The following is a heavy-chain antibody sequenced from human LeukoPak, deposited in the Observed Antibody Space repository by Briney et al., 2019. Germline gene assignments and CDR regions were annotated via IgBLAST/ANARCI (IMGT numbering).Heavy chain of an antibody. Sequence: ASVKVSCKASGYTFTSYDTNWVRQATGQGLEWIGWMNPNSGNTGYAQKFQGRVTMTRNTSISTAYMELSSLRSEDTAVYYCARFLSVAGGVDRDYWGQGTLVTVSS. D-gene: IGHD3-16*01. CDR2: MNPNSGNT. CDR1: GYTFTSYD. CDR3: ARFLSVAGGVDRDY. V-gene: IGHV1-8*01. J-gene: IGHJ4*02.